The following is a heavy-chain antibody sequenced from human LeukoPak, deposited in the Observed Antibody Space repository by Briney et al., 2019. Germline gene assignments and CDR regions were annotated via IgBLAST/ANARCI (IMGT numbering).Heavy chain of an antibody. CDR3: ARVGAYGSDSADALDI. CDR1: GFTFSSYS. D-gene: IGHD3-10*01. V-gene: IGHV3-21*01. J-gene: IGHJ3*02. CDR2: ISSSSSYI. Sequence: KPGGSLRLSCAASGFTFSSYSMNWVRQAPGKGLEWVSSISSSSSYIYYADSVKGRFTISRDNAKNSLYLQMNSLRAEDTAVYYCARVGAYGSDSADALDIWGQGTMVTVSS.